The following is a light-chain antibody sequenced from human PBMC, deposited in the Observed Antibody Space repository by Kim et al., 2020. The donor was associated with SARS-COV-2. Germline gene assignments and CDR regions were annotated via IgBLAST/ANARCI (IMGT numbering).Light chain of an antibody. CDR1: QVIIHY. CDR3: QKYNDVPYT. CDR2: GAS. J-gene: IGKJ2*01. V-gene: IGKV1-27*01. Sequence: SATVGDTVALTCRAGQVIIHYLAGYQQRPGKVPELLIYGASILQSGVPARFSGSGSRTEFTLTIANLQPEEVGTYYGQKYNDVPYTFGQGTKLEI.